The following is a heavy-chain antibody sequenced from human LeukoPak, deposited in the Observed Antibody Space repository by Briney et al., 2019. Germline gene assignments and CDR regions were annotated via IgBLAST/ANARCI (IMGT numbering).Heavy chain of an antibody. D-gene: IGHD1-26*01. CDR2: INHSGST. Sequence: SETLSLTCAVYGGSFSGYYWSWIRQPPGKGLEWIGEINHSGSTNYNPSLESRVTISVDTSKNQFSLKLSSVTAADTAVYYCARDSRRELLHAFDIWGQGTMVTVSS. CDR3: ARDSRRELLHAFDI. CDR1: GGSFSGYY. V-gene: IGHV4-34*01. J-gene: IGHJ3*02.